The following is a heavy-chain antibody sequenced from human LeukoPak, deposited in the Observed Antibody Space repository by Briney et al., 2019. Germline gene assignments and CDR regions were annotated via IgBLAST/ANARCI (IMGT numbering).Heavy chain of an antibody. CDR1: GFTFSSYN. CDR2: ISTSGNTI. V-gene: IGHV3-48*01. J-gene: IGHJ4*02. CDR3: AKDRGGIVGDTYFDY. Sequence: GGSLRLSCAASGFTFSSYNMNWVRQAPGKGLEWVSFISTSGNTIYYVDSVKGRFTISRDNSKNSLYLQMNSLRAEDTAVYYCAKDRGGIVGDTYFDYWGQGTLVTVSS. D-gene: IGHD1-26*01.